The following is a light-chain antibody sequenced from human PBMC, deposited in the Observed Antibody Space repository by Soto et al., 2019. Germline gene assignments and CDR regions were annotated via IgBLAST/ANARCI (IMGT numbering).Light chain of an antibody. CDR3: AAWDDSLNGGV. CDR2: GNR. CDR1: SSNIGAGYD. J-gene: IGLJ3*02. V-gene: IGLV1-40*01. Sequence: QSVLTQPPSVSGAPGQRVTISCTGSSSNIGAGYDVHWYQQLPGTAPKLVIYGNRNRPSGVPDRFSGSKSGTSASLAISGLQSEDEADYYCAAWDDSLNGGVFGGGTKLTVL.